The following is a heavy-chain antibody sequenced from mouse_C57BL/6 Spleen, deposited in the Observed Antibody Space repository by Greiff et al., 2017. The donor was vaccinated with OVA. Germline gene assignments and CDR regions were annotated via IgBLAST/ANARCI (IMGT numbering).Heavy chain of an antibody. CDR3: ARGRDYYGSPFDY. Sequence: EVKLLESGPGLAKPSQSLSLTCYVTGYSITSDYWNWIRKFPGNKLEYMGYISYSGSTYYNPSLKSRISITRDTSKNQYYLQLNSVTTEDTATYYCARGRDYYGSPFDYWGQGTTLTVSS. CDR1: GYSITSDY. CDR2: ISYSGST. D-gene: IGHD1-1*01. V-gene: IGHV3-8*01. J-gene: IGHJ2*01.